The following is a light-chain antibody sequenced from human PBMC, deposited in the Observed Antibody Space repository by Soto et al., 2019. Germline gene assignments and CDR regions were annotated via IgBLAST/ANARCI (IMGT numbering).Light chain of an antibody. Sequence: QSALTQPASVSGSPGQSITISCTGTSSDVGSYNLVSWYQQHPGKAPKLMIYEGSKRPSGVSNRFSGSKSGNTASLTISGVQAEDEADYYCCSYAGSSTFWVFGGGTKVTVL. CDR3: CSYAGSSTFWV. CDR2: EGS. V-gene: IGLV2-23*03. J-gene: IGLJ3*02. CDR1: SSDVGSYNL.